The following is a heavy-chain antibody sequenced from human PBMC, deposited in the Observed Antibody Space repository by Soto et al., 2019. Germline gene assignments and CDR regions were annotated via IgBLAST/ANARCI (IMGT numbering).Heavy chain of an antibody. CDR1: GASIITQNY. Sequence: QVQLQESGPGLVEPSGTLSLTCAVSGASIITQNYYNWVRQSPGKGLEWIGEIHHSGNTNFSPSLKSRVTLSVDTSKNQVSLRLSSVTAADTDIYYCAHSPGWYYLDYWGQGALVTVS. J-gene: IGHJ4*02. CDR3: AHSPGWYYLDY. CDR2: IHHSGNT. D-gene: IGHD2-15*01. V-gene: IGHV4-4*02.